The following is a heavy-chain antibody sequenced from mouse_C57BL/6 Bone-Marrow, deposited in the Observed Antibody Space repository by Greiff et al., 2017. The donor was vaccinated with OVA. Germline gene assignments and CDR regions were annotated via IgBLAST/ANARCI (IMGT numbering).Heavy chain of an antibody. CDR1: GYTFTSYW. CDR3: ARCGYGYDYAMDY. CDR2: IYPGSGST. V-gene: IGHV1-55*01. Sequence: QVQLKQPGAELVKPGASVKMSCKASGYTFTSYWITWVKQRPGQGLEWIGDIYPGSGSTNYNEKFKSKATLTVDTSSSTAYMQLSSLTAEDSAVYYCARCGYGYDYAMDYWGQGTSVTVSS. D-gene: IGHD2-2*01. J-gene: IGHJ4*01.